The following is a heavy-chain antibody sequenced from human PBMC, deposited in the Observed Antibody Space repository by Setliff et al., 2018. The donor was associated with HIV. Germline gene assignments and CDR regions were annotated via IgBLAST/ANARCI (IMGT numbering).Heavy chain of an antibody. CDR1: GYSISSGYF. CDR2: LYHSGTN. D-gene: IGHD5-18*01. CDR3: ARFHQRGYSYGYTDY. Sequence: PSETLSLTCAVSGYSISSGYFWGWIRQPPGKGLEWIGSLYHSGTNFYNPSLKSRVTISLDTSTNRFSLKLSSVTAADTAVYYCARFHQRGYSYGYTDYWGQGTLVTVSS. V-gene: IGHV4-38-2*01. J-gene: IGHJ4*02.